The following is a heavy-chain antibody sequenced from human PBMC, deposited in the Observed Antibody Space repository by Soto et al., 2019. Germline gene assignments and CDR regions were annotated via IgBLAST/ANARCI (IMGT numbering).Heavy chain of an antibody. CDR1: GVSISNYY. V-gene: IGHV4-59*01. CDR2: NHYSGGT. Sequence: QVQLQESGPGLVKPSETLSLTCAVSGVSISNYYWSWMRQSPGRGLAWIGYNHYSGGTNYNPSLKSRVTISVDTSKNQFLLKLTSVTAADTAVYYCARAPGYYYMDVWGKGTTVTVSS. J-gene: IGHJ6*03. CDR3: ARAPGYYYMDV.